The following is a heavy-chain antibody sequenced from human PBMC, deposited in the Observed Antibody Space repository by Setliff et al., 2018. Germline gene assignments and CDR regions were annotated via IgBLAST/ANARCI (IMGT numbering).Heavy chain of an antibody. Sequence: GASVKVSCKTSGGTFSDNAMSWVRQAPGQGPEWMGGIIATVGGVSYAQKFQGRVTITADESTTTVYMELSSLTSEDTAVYYCAKGDYGSGSYYKGWGQGTLVTVS. D-gene: IGHD3-10*01. CDR3: AKGDYGSGSYYKG. J-gene: IGHJ4*02. CDR2: IIATVGGV. V-gene: IGHV1-69*13. CDR1: GGTFSDNA.